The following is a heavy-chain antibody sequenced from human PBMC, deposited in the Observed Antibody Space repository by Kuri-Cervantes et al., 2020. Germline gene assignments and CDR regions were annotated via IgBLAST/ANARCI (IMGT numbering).Heavy chain of an antibody. D-gene: IGHD2-21*02. CDR2: ISGSGGST. V-gene: IGHV3-23*01. CDR3: ARDCGGDCSHFDY. J-gene: IGHJ4*02. Sequence: ETLSLTCAASGFTFSSYAMSWVRQAPGKGLEWVSAISGSGGSTYYADSVKGRFTISRDNSKNTLYLQMNSLRAEDTAVYYCARDCGGDCSHFDYWGQGTLVTVSS. CDR1: GFTFSSYA.